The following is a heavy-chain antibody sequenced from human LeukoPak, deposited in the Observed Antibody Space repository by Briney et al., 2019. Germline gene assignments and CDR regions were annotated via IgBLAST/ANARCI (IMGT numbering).Heavy chain of an antibody. CDR3: ARDLGWFDP. CDR1: GGTFSSYA. Sequence: SVKVSCKASGGTFSSYAISWVRPAPGQGLEWMGGIIPIFGTANSAQKFQGRVTITTDASTSTAYMELSSLRSENTAVYYCARDLGWFDPWGQGTLVTVSS. D-gene: IGHD1-26*01. J-gene: IGHJ5*02. V-gene: IGHV1-69*05. CDR2: IIPIFGTA.